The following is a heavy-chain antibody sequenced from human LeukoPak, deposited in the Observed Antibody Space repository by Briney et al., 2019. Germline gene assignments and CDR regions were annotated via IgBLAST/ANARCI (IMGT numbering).Heavy chain of an antibody. V-gene: IGHV3-23*01. CDR1: GFTFSSYA. Sequence: PGGSLRLSCAASGFTFSSYAVSWVRQAPGKGLEWVSAISGSGGSTYYADSVKGRFTISRDNSKNTLYLQMNSLRAEDTAVYYCAKTGDYYDSSGYRYYWGQGTLVTVSS. CDR3: AKTGDYYDSSGYRYY. D-gene: IGHD3-22*01. CDR2: ISGSGGST. J-gene: IGHJ4*02.